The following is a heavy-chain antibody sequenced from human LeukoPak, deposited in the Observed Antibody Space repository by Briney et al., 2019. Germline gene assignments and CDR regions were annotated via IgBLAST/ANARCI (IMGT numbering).Heavy chain of an antibody. D-gene: IGHD3-9*01. CDR3: ARDPPYDILTGYYDDY. CDR2: INPNSGGT. V-gene: IGHV1-2*02. J-gene: IGHJ4*02. Sequence: GASVKVSCKASGYTFTSYGISWVRQAPGQGLEWMGWINPNSGGTNYAQKFQGRVTMTRDTSISTAYMELSRLRSDDTAVYYCARDPPYDILTGYYDDYWGQGTLVTVSS. CDR1: GYTFTSYG.